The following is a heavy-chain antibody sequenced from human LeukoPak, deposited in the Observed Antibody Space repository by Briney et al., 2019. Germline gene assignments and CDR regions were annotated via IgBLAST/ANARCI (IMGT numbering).Heavy chain of an antibody. V-gene: IGHV4-59*12. CDR1: GGSISSYY. CDR2: IFYSGST. Sequence: PSETLSLTCTVSGGSISSYYWSWIRQPPGKGLEWIGYIFYSGSTNYNPSLKSRVTISVDTSKNQFSLKLSSVTAADTAVYYCASMSTYYDFWSGYSPLIFDYWGQGTLVTVSS. J-gene: IGHJ4*02. CDR3: ASMSTYYDFWSGYSPLIFDY. D-gene: IGHD3-3*01.